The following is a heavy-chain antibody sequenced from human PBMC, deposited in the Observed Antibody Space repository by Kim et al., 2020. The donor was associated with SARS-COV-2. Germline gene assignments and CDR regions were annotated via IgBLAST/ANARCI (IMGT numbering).Heavy chain of an antibody. V-gene: IGHV4-34*01. CDR3: ARGRATIFGVVIRSYWFDP. J-gene: IGHJ5*02. D-gene: IGHD3-3*01. Sequence: SRVTISVDTSKNQFSLKRSSVTAADTAVYYCARGRATIFGVVIRSYWFDPWGQGTLVTVSS.